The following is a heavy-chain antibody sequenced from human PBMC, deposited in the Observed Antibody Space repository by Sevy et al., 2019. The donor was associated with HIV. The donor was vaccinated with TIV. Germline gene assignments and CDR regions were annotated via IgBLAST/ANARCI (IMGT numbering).Heavy chain of an antibody. Sequence: SETLSLTCTVSGDSINTYYWNWIRQPPGKGLEWIGYVSHSGNTNYNPSLKSRVSMSVDTSTNQFSLKVKSVTAADTAVYYCARLRWDLVVVPGATPGCYFDSWGQGTLVTVSS. CDR2: VSHSGNT. V-gene: IGHV4-59*08. J-gene: IGHJ4*02. CDR3: ARLRWDLVVVPGATPGCYFDS. CDR1: GDSINTYY. D-gene: IGHD2-2*02.